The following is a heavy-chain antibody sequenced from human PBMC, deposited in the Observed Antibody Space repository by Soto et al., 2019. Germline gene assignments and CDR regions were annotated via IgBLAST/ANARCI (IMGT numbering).Heavy chain of an antibody. Sequence: GGSLRLSCAASGFTFSSYAMHWVRQAAGKGLEWVGVIAYDGGIKYYADSVKGRFTISRDNSKNTVYLQMNSLRVDDTAVYYCASQLSVAGNYFFYYAMDVWGQGTTVTVSS. CDR2: IAYDGGIK. CDR1: GFTFSSYA. D-gene: IGHD6-13*01. V-gene: IGHV3-30-3*01. CDR3: ASQLSVAGNYFFYYAMDV. J-gene: IGHJ6*02.